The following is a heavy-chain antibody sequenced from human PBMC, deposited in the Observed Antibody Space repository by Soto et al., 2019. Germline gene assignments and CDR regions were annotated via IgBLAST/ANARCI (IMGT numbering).Heavy chain of an antibody. CDR2: IIPIFGTA. CDR3: AREEGGGHYYYYYYGMDV. CDR1: GGTFSSYA. D-gene: IGHD2-15*01. Sequence: QVQLVQSGAEVKKPGSSVKVSCKASGGTFSSYAISWVRQAPGQGLEWMGGIIPIFGTANYAQKFQGRVTITADESTSTAYMELSSLRSEDTAVYYCAREEGGGHYYYYYYGMDVWGQGTTVTVSS. V-gene: IGHV1-69*01. J-gene: IGHJ6*02.